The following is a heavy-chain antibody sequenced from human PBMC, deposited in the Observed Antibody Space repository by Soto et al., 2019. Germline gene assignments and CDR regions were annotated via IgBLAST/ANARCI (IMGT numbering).Heavy chain of an antibody. Sequence: QVQLVQSGAEVKQPGASVKVSCKASGYRFTSYGITWVRQAPGQGLEWMGWISASNGITSYAQKFQGRVTMTTDTSTATAYMELKNLRSDDTAVYYCARVYRFYDRRPYYFDCWGQGTLVTVSS. CDR1: GYRFTSYG. CDR2: ISASNGIT. D-gene: IGHD3-22*01. V-gene: IGHV1-18*04. J-gene: IGHJ4*02. CDR3: ARVYRFYDRRPYYFDC.